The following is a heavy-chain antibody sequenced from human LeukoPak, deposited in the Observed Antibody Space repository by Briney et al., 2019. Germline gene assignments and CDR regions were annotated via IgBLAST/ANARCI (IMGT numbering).Heavy chain of an antibody. CDR3: AILGPGIAAADKLMIFDY. V-gene: IGHV1-69*01. CDR1: GCTFSSYA. CDR2: IIPIFGTA. J-gene: IGHJ4*02. Sequence: SVKVSCKASGCTFSSYAISWVRQAPGQGLEWMGGIIPIFGTANYAQKFQGRVTITADESTSTAYMELSSLRSEDTAVYYCAILGPGIAAADKLMIFDYWGQGTLVTVSS. D-gene: IGHD6-13*01.